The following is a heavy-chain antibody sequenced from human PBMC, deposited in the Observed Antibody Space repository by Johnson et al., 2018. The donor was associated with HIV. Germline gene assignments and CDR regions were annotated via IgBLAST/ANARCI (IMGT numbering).Heavy chain of an antibody. Sequence: VQLVESGGGLVQPGGSLRVSCAASGFTVSSNYMSWVRQAPGKGLEWVSVIYSGGSTYYADSVKGRFTISRDNSKNSLYLQMNSLRDEDTAVYYCARDGRWPRDAFDIWGQGTMVTVSS. J-gene: IGHJ3*02. CDR2: IYSGGST. D-gene: IGHD4-23*01. V-gene: IGHV3-66*01. CDR1: GFTVSSNY. CDR3: ARDGRWPRDAFDI.